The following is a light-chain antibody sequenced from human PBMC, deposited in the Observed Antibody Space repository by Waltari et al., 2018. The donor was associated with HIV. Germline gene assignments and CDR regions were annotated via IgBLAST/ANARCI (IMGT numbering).Light chain of an antibody. V-gene: IGLV2-23*02. CDR1: SSDVGSYNL. CDR2: EVG. Sequence: QSGLTQPASVSGSPGQSITISCTGTSSDVGSYNLVSWYQQHPGKAPKLMIYEVGKRPSGVSNRFSGAKSDNTASLTVSGLQPDDEADYYCCSYSDGGISVVFGGGTKLTVL. CDR3: CSYSDGGISVV. J-gene: IGLJ2*01.